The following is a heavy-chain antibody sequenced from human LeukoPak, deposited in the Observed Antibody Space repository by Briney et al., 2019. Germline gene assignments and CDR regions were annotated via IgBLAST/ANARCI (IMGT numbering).Heavy chain of an antibody. CDR1: GFTFSSSW. D-gene: IGHD2-15*01. Sequence: GSLRLSCAASGFTFSSSWMTWVRQAPGKGLEWVANIKQDGSEKYYVDSVKGRFTVSRDNAKNSMYLQMNSLRVDDTAVYYCARPGLYCSGGTCYPFESWGQGTLVTVSS. CDR2: IKQDGSEK. V-gene: IGHV3-7*01. J-gene: IGHJ4*02. CDR3: ARPGLYCSGGTCYPFES.